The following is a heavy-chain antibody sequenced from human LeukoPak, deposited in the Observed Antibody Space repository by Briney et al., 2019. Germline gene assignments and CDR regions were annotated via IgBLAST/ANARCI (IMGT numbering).Heavy chain of an antibody. CDR2: ISAYNGNT. Sequence: ASVKVSCKASGYTFTGYYMHWVRQAPGQGLEWMGWISAYNGNTNYAQKLQGRVTMTTDTSTSTAYMELRSLRSDDTAVYYCARESGDTAMDYWGQGTLVTVSS. D-gene: IGHD5-18*01. J-gene: IGHJ4*02. CDR3: ARESGDTAMDY. V-gene: IGHV1-18*04. CDR1: GYTFTGYY.